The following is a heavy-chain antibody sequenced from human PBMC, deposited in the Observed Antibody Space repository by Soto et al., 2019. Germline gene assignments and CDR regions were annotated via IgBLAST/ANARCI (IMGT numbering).Heavy chain of an antibody. CDR3: ARDHGTQLPGIAAAGTDAFDI. D-gene: IGHD6-13*01. Sequence: GGSLRLSCAASGFTFSSYWMSWVRQAPGKGLEWVANIKQDGSEKYYVDSVKGRFTISRDNAKNSLYLQMNSLRAEDTAVYYCARDHGTQLPGIAAAGTDAFDIWGQGTMVTVSS. V-gene: IGHV3-7*03. CDR2: IKQDGSEK. J-gene: IGHJ3*02. CDR1: GFTFSSYW.